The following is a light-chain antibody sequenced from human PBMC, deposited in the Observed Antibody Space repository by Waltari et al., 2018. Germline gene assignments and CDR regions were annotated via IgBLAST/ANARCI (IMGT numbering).Light chain of an antibody. V-gene: IGKV4-1*01. Sequence: DIVMTQSPESLAVSLGERATINRKSNQSLLYYSNDKNYLAWYQQKPGQPPKLLIYWAATRQSGVPDLFSGSGSGTDFTLTISSLQAEDVAVYYCQQYYSRRTFGQGTKVEIK. J-gene: IGKJ1*01. CDR2: WAA. CDR1: QSLLYYSNDKNY. CDR3: QQYYSRRT.